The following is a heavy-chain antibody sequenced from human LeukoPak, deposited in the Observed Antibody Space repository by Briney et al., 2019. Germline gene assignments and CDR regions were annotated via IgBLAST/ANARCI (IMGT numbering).Heavy chain of an antibody. CDR2: IRYDGSNK. CDR3: AKSGNKYSSSWYPDYYYYYMDV. J-gene: IGHJ6*03. Sequence: GGSLRLSCAASGFTFSSYGMHWVRQAPGKGLERVAFIRYDGSNKYYADSVKGRFTISRDNSKNTLYLQMNSLRAEDTAVYYCAKSGNKYSSSWYPDYYYYYMDVWGKGTTVTVSS. D-gene: IGHD6-13*01. V-gene: IGHV3-30*02. CDR1: GFTFSSYG.